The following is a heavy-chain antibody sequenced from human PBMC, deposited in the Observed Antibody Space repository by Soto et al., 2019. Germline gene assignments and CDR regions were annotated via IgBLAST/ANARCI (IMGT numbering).Heavy chain of an antibody. CDR2: ITTDKGKT. V-gene: IGHV1-18*01. J-gene: IGHJ4*02. CDR1: GYTFTSFG. Sequence: QVQLVQSGPEVKKPGASVKVSCKTSGYTFTSFGISWVRQVPGHGLEWMGCITTDKGKTNYAQKFQGRVTMTTDTSTSTDYMELRSLRSDDTAVYYCASRSPAFDYWGQGTLVTVSS. CDR3: ASRSPAFDY.